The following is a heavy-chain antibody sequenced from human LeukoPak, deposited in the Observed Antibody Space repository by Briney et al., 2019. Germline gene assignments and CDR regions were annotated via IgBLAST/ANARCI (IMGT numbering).Heavy chain of an antibody. D-gene: IGHD1-26*01. CDR3: ARWEGGSYYDFDY. CDR2: INHSGST. CDR1: GGSFSGYY. J-gene: IGHJ4*02. Sequence: SETLSLTCAVYGGSFSGYYWSWIRQPPGKGLEWIGEINHSGSTNYNPSLKSRVTISVDTSKNQFSLKLSSVTAADTAVYYFARWEGGSYYDFDYWDQGTLVTVSS. V-gene: IGHV4-34*01.